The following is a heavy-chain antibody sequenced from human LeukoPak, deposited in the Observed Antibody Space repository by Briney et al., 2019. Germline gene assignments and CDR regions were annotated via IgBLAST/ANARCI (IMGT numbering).Heavy chain of an antibody. CDR2: ISSTGGSI. CDR1: GFTFTFYA. D-gene: IGHD3-3*01. CDR3: AKSGYYDFWSGYYGDY. Sequence: GGSLRLSCAASGFTFTFYAMTWVRQAPGQGLEWVSTISSTGGSIYYADSVKGRFTISRDNSKNTLYLQMNSLRAEDTAVYYCAKSGYYDFWSGYYGDYWGQGTLVTVSS. J-gene: IGHJ4*02. V-gene: IGHV3-23*01.